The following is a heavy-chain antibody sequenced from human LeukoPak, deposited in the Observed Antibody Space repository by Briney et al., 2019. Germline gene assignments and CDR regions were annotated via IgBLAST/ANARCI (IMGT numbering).Heavy chain of an antibody. CDR1: GFTFSSYA. CDR3: ARDDPPYYDSSGYYLHYYYYGMDV. J-gene: IGHJ6*02. D-gene: IGHD3-22*01. CDR2: ISGSGGST. Sequence: GRSLRLSCAASGFTFSSYAMSWVRQAPGKGLEWVSAISGSGGSTYYADSVKGRFTISRDNSKNTLYLQMNSLRAEDTAVYYCARDDPPYYDSSGYYLHYYYYGMDVWGQGTTVTVSS. V-gene: IGHV3-23*01.